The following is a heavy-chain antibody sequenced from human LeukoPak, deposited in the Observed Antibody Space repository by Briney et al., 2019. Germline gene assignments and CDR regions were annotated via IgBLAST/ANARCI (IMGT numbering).Heavy chain of an antibody. CDR2: MNPNTGNT. Sequence: RASVKVSCKASGYTFTSYDINWVRQATGLGLEWMGWMNPNTGNTGYGERFQGRVTMTRDNSISTAYMELNSLTSEDTAVYYCARGGAGTYYKRDGWFDPWGQGTVVTVSS. J-gene: IGHJ5*02. CDR3: ARGGAGTYYKRDGWFDP. CDR1: GYTFTSYD. V-gene: IGHV1-8*01. D-gene: IGHD3-10*01.